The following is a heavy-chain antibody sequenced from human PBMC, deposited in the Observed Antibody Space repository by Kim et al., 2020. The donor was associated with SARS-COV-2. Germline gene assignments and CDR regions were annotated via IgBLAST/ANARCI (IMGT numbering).Heavy chain of an antibody. CDR2: IRGSGDGI. J-gene: IGHJ4*02. Sequence: GGSLRLSCAASGFTFSSYAMAWVRQGPGKGLEWVSAIRGSGDGIYYADSVKGRFTISRDNSKNTLSLQMNSLRAEDTAVYHCAKDFRNPRNFFDYWGQGTLVTVSS. CDR1: GFTFSSYA. V-gene: IGHV3-23*01. CDR3: AKDFRNPRNFFDY.